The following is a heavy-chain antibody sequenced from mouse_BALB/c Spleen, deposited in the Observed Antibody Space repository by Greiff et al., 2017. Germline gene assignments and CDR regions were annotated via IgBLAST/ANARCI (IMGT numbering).Heavy chain of an antibody. CDR2: IDTSDSYT. D-gene: IGHD2-14*01. V-gene: IGHV1-69*01. CDR1: GYTFTDYW. J-gene: IGHJ2*01. Sequence: QVQLQQPGAELVMPGASVKMSCKASGYTFTDYWMHWVKQRPGQGLEWIGAIDTSDSYTSYNQKFKGKATLTVDESSSTAYMQLSSLTSEDSAVYYCAREKVRQDFAYWGQGTTLTVSS. CDR3: AREKVRQDFAY.